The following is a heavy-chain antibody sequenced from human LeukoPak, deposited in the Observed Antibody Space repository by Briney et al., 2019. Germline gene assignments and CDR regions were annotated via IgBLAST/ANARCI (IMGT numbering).Heavy chain of an antibody. D-gene: IGHD6-19*01. J-gene: IGHJ4*02. V-gene: IGHV4-39*07. CDR3: ASSPQWLDTFDY. CDR1: GGSISSNSYY. Sequence: SETLSLTCTVSGGSISSNSYYWGWLRQPPGKGLEWIVSIYYSGSTYYNPSLKSRVTISVDTSKNQFSLKLSSVTAADTAVYYCASSPQWLDTFDYWGQGTLVTVSS. CDR2: IYYSGST.